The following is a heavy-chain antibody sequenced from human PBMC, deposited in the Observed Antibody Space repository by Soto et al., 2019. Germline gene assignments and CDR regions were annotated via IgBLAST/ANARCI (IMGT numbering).Heavy chain of an antibody. CDR3: VKERDIVVVVTPLDY. Sequence: QVQLVESGGGVVQPGRSLRLSCAASGFTFSCYGMHWFRQAPAKVLEWGAVISYDGSNKYYADSVKGRFTISRDNSKNTLYLQMKSIRADHTALYYCVKERDIVVVVTPLDYRGQGTLVTVSS. V-gene: IGHV3-30*18. D-gene: IGHD2-15*01. CDR1: GFTFSCYG. J-gene: IGHJ4*02. CDR2: ISYDGSNK.